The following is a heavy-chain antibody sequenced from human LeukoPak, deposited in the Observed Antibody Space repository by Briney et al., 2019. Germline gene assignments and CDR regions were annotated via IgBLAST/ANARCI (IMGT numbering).Heavy chain of an antibody. V-gene: IGHV4-34*01. CDR3: ARVSARTEQLVKGAIDY. J-gene: IGHJ4*02. Sequence: PSETLSLTCTVSGGSISSYYWSWIRQPPGKGLEWIGEINHSGSTNYNPSLKSRVTISVDTSKNQFSLKLSSVTAADTAVYYCARVSARTEQLVKGAIDYWGQGTLVTVSS. CDR1: GGSISSYY. D-gene: IGHD6-6*01. CDR2: INHSGST.